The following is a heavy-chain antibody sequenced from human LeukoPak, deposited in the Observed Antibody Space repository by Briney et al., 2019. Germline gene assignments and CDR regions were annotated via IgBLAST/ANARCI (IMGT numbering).Heavy chain of an antibody. CDR1: GFTFSDHY. V-gene: IGHV3-72*01. CDR2: SRNKANSYST. Sequence: GGSLRLSCAASGFTFSDHYMDWVRQAPGKGLEWVGRSRNKANSYSTEYAASVKGRFTISRDDSKNSLYLQMNSLKTEDTAVYYCAKISMGATETSDSGGQGTLVTVSS. J-gene: IGHJ5*01. D-gene: IGHD1-26*01. CDR3: AKISMGATETSDS.